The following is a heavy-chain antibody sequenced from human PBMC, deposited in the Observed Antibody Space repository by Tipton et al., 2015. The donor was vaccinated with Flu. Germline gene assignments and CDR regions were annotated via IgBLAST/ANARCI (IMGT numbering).Heavy chain of an antibody. D-gene: IGHD5-12*01. CDR3: AKDSEWLRSDYFYGMDV. CDR1: GFSFSTYA. Sequence: SLRLSCAASGFSFSTYAMSWVRQAPGKGLEWVSAISSSGGVTYYAGSVKGRFTISRDNSKNTLHLQMNSLTAEDTAVYYCAKDSEWLRSDYFYGMDVWGQGTTVTVSS. J-gene: IGHJ6*02. V-gene: IGHV3-23*01. CDR2: ISSSGGVT.